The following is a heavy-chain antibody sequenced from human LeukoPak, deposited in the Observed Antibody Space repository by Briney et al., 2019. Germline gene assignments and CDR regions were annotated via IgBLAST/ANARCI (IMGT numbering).Heavy chain of an antibody. J-gene: IGHJ6*04. Sequence: SETLSLTCTVSGGSVSSGSYYWSWIRQPPGTGLEWIGYIYYSGSTNYNPSLKSRVTISVDTSKNQFSLKLSSVTAADTAVYYCARVPHRLTNTHEPLYYYYGMDVWGKGTTVTVSS. CDR2: IYYSGST. V-gene: IGHV4-61*01. CDR1: GGSVSSGSYY. D-gene: IGHD3-16*01. CDR3: ARVPHRLTNTHEPLYYYYGMDV.